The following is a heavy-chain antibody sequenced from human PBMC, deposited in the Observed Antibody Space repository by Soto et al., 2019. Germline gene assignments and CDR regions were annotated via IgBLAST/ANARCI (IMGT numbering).Heavy chain of an antibody. Sequence: SETLSLTCTVSGGYINSYYWNWIRQPPGKGLGWIGYIYYSGSTNYNPSLKSRVTISVDTSKNQFSLKLSSVTAADTAVYYCARYYYEIGAFDIWGQGTMVTVSS. CDR3: ARYYYEIGAFDI. CDR2: IYYSGST. V-gene: IGHV4-59*01. D-gene: IGHD3-22*01. CDR1: GGYINSYY. J-gene: IGHJ3*02.